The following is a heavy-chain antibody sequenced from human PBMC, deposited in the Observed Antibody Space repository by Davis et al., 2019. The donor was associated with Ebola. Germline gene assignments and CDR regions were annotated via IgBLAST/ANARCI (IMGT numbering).Heavy chain of an antibody. CDR1: GGSFSGYY. V-gene: IGHV4-59*10. Sequence: PSETLSLTCAVYGGSFSGYYWSWIRQPAGKGLEWIGRIYTSGSTYYNPSLKSRVIISVDTSKNQFSLKLSSVTAADTAVYYCASSGEINIWGQGTLVTVSS. CDR2: IYTSGST. CDR3: ASSGEINI. D-gene: IGHD3-10*01. J-gene: IGHJ3*02.